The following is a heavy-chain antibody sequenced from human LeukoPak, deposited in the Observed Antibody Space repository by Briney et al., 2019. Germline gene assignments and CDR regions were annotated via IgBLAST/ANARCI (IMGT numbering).Heavy chain of an antibody. CDR1: GGSISSYY. CDR2: IYYRGST. Sequence: SETLPLTCTVSGGSISSYYWSWIRQPPGKGLEWIGYIYYRGSTNYNPSLKSRVTISVDTSKNQFSLKLSSVTAADTAVYYCARLALYDSSGVQLDYWGQGTLVTVSS. CDR3: ARLALYDSSGVQLDY. V-gene: IGHV4-59*08. D-gene: IGHD3-22*01. J-gene: IGHJ4*02.